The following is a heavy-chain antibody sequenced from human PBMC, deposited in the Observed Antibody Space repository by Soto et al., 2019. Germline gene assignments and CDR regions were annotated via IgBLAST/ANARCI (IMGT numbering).Heavy chain of an antibody. Sequence: EVQVLESGGGLVEGGGSLRLSCAASGFTFSSYAMSWVRQASGKGREWVSSISDGGESTYYADSVKGRFTISRDNSKDTLFLQMNSLRAEDTAKYHCAKVLYYDFSSFYYYGMDVWGQGTTVTVSS. D-gene: IGHD3-3*01. CDR3: AKVLYYDFSSFYYYGMDV. V-gene: IGHV3-23*01. CDR1: GFTFSSYA. J-gene: IGHJ6*02. CDR2: ISDGGEST.